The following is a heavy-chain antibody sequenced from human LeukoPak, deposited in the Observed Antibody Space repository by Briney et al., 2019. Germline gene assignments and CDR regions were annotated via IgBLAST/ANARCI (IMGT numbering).Heavy chain of an antibody. CDR3: ASGWLGVFDH. D-gene: IGHD6-19*01. CDR1: GFTFSSYA. V-gene: IGHV3-48*01. J-gene: IGHJ4*02. Sequence: GGSLRLSCAASGFTFSSYAMSWVRQAPGKGLEWVSYITSSSSTIYYADSVKGRFTISRDNAKNSLYLQMNSLRAEDTAVYFCASGWLGVFDHWGQGTLVTVSS. CDR2: ITSSSSTI.